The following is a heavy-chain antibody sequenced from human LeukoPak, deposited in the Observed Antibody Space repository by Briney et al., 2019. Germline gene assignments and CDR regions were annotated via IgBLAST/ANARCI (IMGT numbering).Heavy chain of an antibody. D-gene: IGHD4-11*01. Sequence: PGGSLRLSCAASGFTFSSYGMHWVRQAPGKGLEWVAFIRYDGSNKYYADSVKGRFTNSRDNSKNTLYLQMNSLRAEDTAVYYCAKDPMTTVTTGLAFQHWGQGTLVTVSS. CDR2: IRYDGSNK. J-gene: IGHJ1*01. V-gene: IGHV3-30*02. CDR3: AKDPMTTVTTGLAFQH. CDR1: GFTFSSYG.